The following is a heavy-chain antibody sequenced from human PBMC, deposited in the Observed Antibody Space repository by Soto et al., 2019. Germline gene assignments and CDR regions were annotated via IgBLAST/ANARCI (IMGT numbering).Heavy chain of an antibody. CDR2: IWYDGSNK. J-gene: IGHJ4*02. D-gene: IGHD6-6*01. CDR3: ARAPLYSSSSLDY. V-gene: IGHV3-33*01. Sequence: QVQLVESGGGVVQPGRSLRLTCAASGFTFSSYGMHWVRQAPGKGLEWVAVIWYDGSNKYYADSVKGRFTISRDNSKNTLYLQMNSLRAEDTAVYYCARAPLYSSSSLDYWGQGTLVTVSS. CDR1: GFTFSSYG.